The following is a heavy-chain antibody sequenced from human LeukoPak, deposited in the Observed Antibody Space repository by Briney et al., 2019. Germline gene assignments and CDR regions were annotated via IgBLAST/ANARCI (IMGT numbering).Heavy chain of an antibody. CDR2: IYYSGST. CDR3: ARGVYGYFFAWFDH. J-gene: IGHJ5*02. D-gene: IGHD5-18*01. V-gene: IGHV4-30-4*01. CDR1: GGSISSGDYY. Sequence: PSQTLSLTCTVSGGSISSGDYYWSWIRQPPGKGLEWIGYIYYSGSTYYNPSLKSRVTISVDTSKNQFSLKLSSVTAADTAVYYCARGVYGYFFAWFDHWGQGTLVTVSS.